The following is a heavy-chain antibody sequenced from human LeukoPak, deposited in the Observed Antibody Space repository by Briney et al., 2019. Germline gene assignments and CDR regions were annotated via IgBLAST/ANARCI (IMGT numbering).Heavy chain of an antibody. D-gene: IGHD3-16*01. CDR1: GFTFSTYW. V-gene: IGHV3-7*01. CDR2: IKEDGSDK. CDR3: ARDRWGYGMDV. Sequence: TGGSLRLSCAASGFTFSTYWMGWVRQAPGKGLEWVADIKEDGSDKYSVDSVKGRFTISRDNAKNSLYLQMNSLRAEDTAVYYCARDRWGYGMDVWGQGTRVIVSS. J-gene: IGHJ6*02.